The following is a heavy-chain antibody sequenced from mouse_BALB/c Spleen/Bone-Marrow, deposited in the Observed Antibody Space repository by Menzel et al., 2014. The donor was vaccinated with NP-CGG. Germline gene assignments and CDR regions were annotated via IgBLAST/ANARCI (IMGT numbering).Heavy chain of an antibody. D-gene: IGHD2-1*01. Sequence: EVQRVESGAELVKPGASVKLSCTASGFNIKDTYMHWVKQRPEQGLEWIGRIDPANGDIIYDPKFQGKATMTADTSSNTAYLQLSSLTSEDTAVYYCARGGNYGRFAYWGQGTLVTVSA. CDR3: ARGGNYGRFAY. CDR1: GFNIKDTY. J-gene: IGHJ3*01. CDR2: IDPANGDI. V-gene: IGHV14-3*02.